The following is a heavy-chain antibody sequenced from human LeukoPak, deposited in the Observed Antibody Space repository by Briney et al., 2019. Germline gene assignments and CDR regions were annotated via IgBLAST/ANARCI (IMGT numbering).Heavy chain of an antibody. V-gene: IGHV1-24*01. D-gene: IGHD3-3*01. CDR1: GYTLTELS. CDR2: FDPEDGET. CDR3: ATAGRFLEWRRPDY. Sequence: ASVKVSCKVSGYTLTELSMHWVRQAPGKGLEWMGGFDPEDGETIYAQKFQGRVTMTEDTSTDTAYMELSSLRSEDTAVYYCATAGRFLEWRRPDYWGQGTLVTFSS. J-gene: IGHJ4*02.